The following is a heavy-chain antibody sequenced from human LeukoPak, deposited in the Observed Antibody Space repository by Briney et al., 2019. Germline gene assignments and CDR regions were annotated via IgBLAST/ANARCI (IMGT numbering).Heavy chain of an antibody. CDR3: AKDSVYIAPASVVASAAFDV. D-gene: IGHD2-8*01. J-gene: IGHJ3*01. CDR1: GFTFRTYG. V-gene: IGHV3-30*02. Sequence: GGSLRLSCAASGFTFRTYGIHWVRQAPGKGLEWVAFIRNDGSKEYFADSVEGRFTISRDNSRNTVSLQMSGLKSEDTGFYYCAKDSVYIAPASVVASAAFDVWGLGTMVTVSS. CDR2: IRNDGSKE.